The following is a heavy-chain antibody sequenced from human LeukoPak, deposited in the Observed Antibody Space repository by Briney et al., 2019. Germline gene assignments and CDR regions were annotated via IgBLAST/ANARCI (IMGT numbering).Heavy chain of an antibody. CDR2: IYTSGST. Sequence: SETLSLTCTVSGGSISSGSYYWSWIRQPAGEGLEWIGRIYTSGSTNYNPSLKSRVTISVDTSKNQFSLKLSSVTAADTAVYYCAGSLFLEWLAHFDYWGQGTLVTVSS. J-gene: IGHJ4*02. D-gene: IGHD3-3*01. V-gene: IGHV4-61*02. CDR3: AGSLFLEWLAHFDY. CDR1: GGSISSGSYY.